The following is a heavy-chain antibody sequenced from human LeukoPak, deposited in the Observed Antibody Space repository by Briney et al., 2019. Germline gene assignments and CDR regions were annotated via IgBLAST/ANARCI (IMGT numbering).Heavy chain of an antibody. V-gene: IGHV3-48*01. D-gene: IGHD3-3*01. Sequence: PGGSLRLSCAASGFTFSSYSMNWVRQAPGKGLEWVSYFSSSSSTIYYADSVKGRFTISRDNAKNSLYLQMNSLRAEDTAVYYCARAGGFGVVFPPTRNYYYYMDVWGKGTTVTVSS. J-gene: IGHJ6*03. CDR2: FSSSSSTI. CDR3: ARAGGFGVVFPPTRNYYYYMDV. CDR1: GFTFSSYS.